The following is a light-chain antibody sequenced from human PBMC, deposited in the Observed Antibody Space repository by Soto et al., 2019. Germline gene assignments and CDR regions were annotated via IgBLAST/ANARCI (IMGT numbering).Light chain of an antibody. Sequence: QPVLTQSPSASASLGASVKLTCTLSSGHSSYAIAWHQQQPEKGPRYLMKLNSDGSHSKGDGIPDRFSGSSSGAERYLTISSLQSEDEADYYCQPWDTGIHWVFGGGTKLTVL. J-gene: IGLJ3*02. CDR3: QPWDTGIHWV. V-gene: IGLV4-69*01. CDR1: SGHSSYA. CDR2: LNSDGSH.